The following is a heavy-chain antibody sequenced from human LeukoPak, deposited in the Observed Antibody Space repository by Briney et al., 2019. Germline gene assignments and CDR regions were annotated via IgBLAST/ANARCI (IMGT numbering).Heavy chain of an antibody. V-gene: IGHV4-34*01. J-gene: IGHJ5*02. CDR2: INHSGST. Sequence: PSETLSLTCAVYGGSFSGYYWSWIRQPPGKGLEWIGEINHSGSTNYSPSLKSRVTISVDTSKNQFSLKLSSVTAADTAVYYCARPPKYSGSWYWFDPWGQGTLVTVSS. CDR3: ARPPKYSGSWYWFDP. CDR1: GGSFSGYY. D-gene: IGHD6-13*01.